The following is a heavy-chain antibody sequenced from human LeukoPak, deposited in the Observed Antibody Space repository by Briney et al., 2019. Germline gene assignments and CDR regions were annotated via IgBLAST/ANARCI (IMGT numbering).Heavy chain of an antibody. V-gene: IGHV3-23*01. CDR2: ISGSGGST. CDR3: ARVIYSSTSRAIDY. J-gene: IGHJ4*02. CDR1: GFSFGSYA. D-gene: IGHD4-11*01. Sequence: GGSLRLSCAASGFSFGSYAMSWVRQAPGKGLEWVSAISGSGGSTYYADSVKGRFTISRDNAKNLLYLQMNSLRADDTAVYYCARVIYSSTSRAIDYWGQGTLVTVSS.